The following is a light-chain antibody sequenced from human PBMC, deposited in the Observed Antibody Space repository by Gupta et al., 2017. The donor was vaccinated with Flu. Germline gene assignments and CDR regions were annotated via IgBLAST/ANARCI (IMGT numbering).Light chain of an antibody. CDR1: KTRGRW. J-gene: IGKJ2*01. Sequence: GERGKRKGRERKTRGRWLAWFQQKPGDTPKLLIYQSSSLESGVPPRFSGRGSGTEFTLTIRGLQSEDSATYYCHQDDTDEDTFGQGTRLEVK. CDR2: QSS. CDR3: HQDDTDEDT. V-gene: IGKV1-5*03.